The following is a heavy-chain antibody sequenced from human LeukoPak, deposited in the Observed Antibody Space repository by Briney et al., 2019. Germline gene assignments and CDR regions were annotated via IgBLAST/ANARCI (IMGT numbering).Heavy chain of an antibody. CDR1: GGSISSYY. J-gene: IGHJ3*02. D-gene: IGHD2-15*01. V-gene: IGHV4-4*07. Sequence: PSETLSLTCTVSGGSISSYYWSWIRQPAGKGLEWIGRIYTSGSTNYNPSLKSRVTMSVDTSKNQFSLKLSSVTAADTAVYYCARYEVGYCSGGSCSDAFDIWGQGTMVTVSS. CDR2: IYTSGST. CDR3: ARYEVGYCSGGSCSDAFDI.